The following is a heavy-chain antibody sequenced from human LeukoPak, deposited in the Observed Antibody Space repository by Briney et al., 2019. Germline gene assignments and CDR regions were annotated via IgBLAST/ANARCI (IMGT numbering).Heavy chain of an antibody. CDR2: ISYDGSNK. CDR1: GFTFSSYG. D-gene: IGHD3-22*01. V-gene: IGHV3-30*18. J-gene: IGHJ4*02. Sequence: GSLRLSCAASGFTFSSYGMHWVRQAPGKGLEWVAVISYDGSNKYYADSVKGRFTISRDNSKNTLYLQMNSLRAEDTAVYYCAKNSGYYDPFLDYWGQGTLVTVSS. CDR3: AKNSGYYDPFLDY.